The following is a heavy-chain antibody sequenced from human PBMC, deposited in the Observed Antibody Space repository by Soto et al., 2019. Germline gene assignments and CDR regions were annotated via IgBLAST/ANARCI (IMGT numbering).Heavy chain of an antibody. CDR3: ARGGHVVVVTAALDF. J-gene: IGHJ4*02. CDR2: VNPSGGHT. V-gene: IGHV1-46*01. CDR1: GDTFTDYY. D-gene: IGHD2-21*02. Sequence: QVQLVQSGAEVKKPGTSVKVSCKASGDTFTDYYLHWVLQAPGQGLEWMGTVNPSGGHTTYAQHFLGRMTMTRDTSTSTLYMELTSLTSEDTAVYYCARGGHVVVVTAALDFWGQGTLVTVSS.